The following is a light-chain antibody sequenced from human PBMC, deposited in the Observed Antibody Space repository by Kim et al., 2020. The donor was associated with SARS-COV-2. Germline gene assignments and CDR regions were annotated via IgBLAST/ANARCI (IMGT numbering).Light chain of an antibody. CDR3: QQYNNWSWT. V-gene: IGKV3-15*01. CDR2: GAS. Sequence: VSPGERATLSCRASQSVSSNLAWYQQKPGQAPRLLIYGASTRATGIPARFSGSGSGTEFTLTISSLQSEDFALYYCQQYNNWSWTFGQGTKVDIK. CDR1: QSVSSN. J-gene: IGKJ1*01.